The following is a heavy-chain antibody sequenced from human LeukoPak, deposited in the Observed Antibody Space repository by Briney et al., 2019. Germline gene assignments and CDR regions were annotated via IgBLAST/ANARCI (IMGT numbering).Heavy chain of an antibody. D-gene: IGHD2-8*02. J-gene: IGHJ4*02. CDR3: ARRHTEYFDY. Sequence: SETLSLTCAVYGGSFSGYYWSWIRQPPGKGLEWIGEINHSGSTNYNPSLKSRVTISVDTSKNQFSLKLSSVTAADTAVYYCARRHTEYFDYWGQGTLVTVSS. CDR2: INHSGST. CDR1: GGSFSGYY. V-gene: IGHV4-34*01.